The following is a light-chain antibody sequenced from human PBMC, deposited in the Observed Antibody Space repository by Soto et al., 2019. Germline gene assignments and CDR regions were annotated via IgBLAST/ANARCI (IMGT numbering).Light chain of an antibody. J-gene: IGLJ2*01. Sequence: QSALTQPASVSRSPGQSITISCTGASSDIGVYNFVSWYQQHPGKAPKLMIYEVSGRPSGVSNRFSGSKSGNTASLTISGLQPDDEADYYCSSYTTSKSVVFGGGTKLTVL. CDR2: EVS. CDR3: SSYTTSKSVV. CDR1: SSDIGVYNF. V-gene: IGLV2-14*01.